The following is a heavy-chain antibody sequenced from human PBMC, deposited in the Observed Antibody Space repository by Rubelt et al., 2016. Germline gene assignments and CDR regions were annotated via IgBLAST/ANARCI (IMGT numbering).Heavy chain of an antibody. J-gene: IGHJ5*02. D-gene: IGHD6-19*01. V-gene: IGHV3-30*05. Sequence: VKLVESGGGLVQPGGSLRLSCEVSGFTLHNYNMNCVRLAPGKGLEWVAVLSYDGSNKYYADSVKGRFTISRDNSKNTLIRQMNRLRAGGTAVYYCARDCARIAVAGNGCDHWGQGTLGTVSS. CDR2: LSYDGSNK. CDR1: GFTLHNYN. CDR3: ARDCARIAVAGNGCDH.